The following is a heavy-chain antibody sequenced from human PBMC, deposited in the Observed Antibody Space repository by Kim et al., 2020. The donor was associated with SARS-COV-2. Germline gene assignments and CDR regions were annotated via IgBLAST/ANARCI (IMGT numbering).Heavy chain of an antibody. J-gene: IGHJ6*03. CDR1: GGSISSSSYY. D-gene: IGHD6-13*01. CDR3: ARLLSSYYYMDI. CDR2: IYSSGTI. V-gene: IGHV4-39*01. Sequence: SETLSLTCTVSGGSISSSSYYWGWIRQPPGKGLEWIGSIYSSGTISYNPSLKSRVTISVDKSKNQSSLKLSSVTAADTAVNYCARLLSSYYYMDIWGKGTTVTASS.